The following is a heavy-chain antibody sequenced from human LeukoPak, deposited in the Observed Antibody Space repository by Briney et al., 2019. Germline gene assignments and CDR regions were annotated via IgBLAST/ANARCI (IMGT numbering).Heavy chain of an antibody. CDR3: AKRIQYSSSSAYFDY. CDR2: ISDKGGET. Sequence: GGSLRLSCAFSVFTLNNYAMSWVRQAPGKGREGVSEISDKGGETYYADSVKGRFTIYRDNFKNTLYLQMNSLRAEDTATYYCAKRIQYSSSSAYFDYWGQGTLVSVSS. V-gene: IGHV3-23*01. CDR1: VFTLNNYA. D-gene: IGHD6-6*01. J-gene: IGHJ4*02.